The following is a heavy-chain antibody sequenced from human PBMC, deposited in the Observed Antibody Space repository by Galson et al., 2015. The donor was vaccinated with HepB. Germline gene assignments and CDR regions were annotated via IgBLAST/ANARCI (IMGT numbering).Heavy chain of an antibody. Sequence: QSGAEVKKPGESLKISCKGSGYSFTSYWIGWVRQMPGKGLEWMGIIYPGDSDTRYSPSFQGQVTISADKSVSTAYLQWSSLKASDTAMYYCARQTEYSSSAGPFDYWGQGTLVTVSS. CDR3: ARQTEYSSSAGPFDY. D-gene: IGHD6-6*01. CDR2: IYPGDSDT. CDR1: GYSFTSYW. V-gene: IGHV5-51*01. J-gene: IGHJ4*02.